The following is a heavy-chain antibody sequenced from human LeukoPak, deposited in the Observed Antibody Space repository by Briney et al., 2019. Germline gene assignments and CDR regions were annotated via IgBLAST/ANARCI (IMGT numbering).Heavy chain of an antibody. J-gene: IGHJ4*02. Sequence: ASVKVSCKVSGYTLTELSMHWVRQAPGKGLEWMGGFDPEDGETIYAQKFQGRVTMTEDTSTDTAYMELSSLRSDDTAVYYCARDYYDSSGYYYFDYWGQGTLVTVSS. CDR1: GYTLTELS. CDR3: ARDYYDSSGYYYFDY. V-gene: IGHV1-24*01. CDR2: FDPEDGET. D-gene: IGHD3-22*01.